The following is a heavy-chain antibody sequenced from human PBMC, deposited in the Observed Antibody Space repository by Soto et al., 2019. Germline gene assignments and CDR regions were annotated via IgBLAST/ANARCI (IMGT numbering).Heavy chain of an antibody. CDR3: AKPLGDETYSNYDPINYYGMDV. J-gene: IGHJ6*02. CDR1: GFTFSSYA. Sequence: GGSLRLSCAASGFTFSSYAMSWVRQAPGKGLEWVSAISGSGGSTYYADSVKGRFTISSDNSKNTLYLQMNSLRAEDTAVYYCAKPLGDETYSNYDPINYYGMDVWGQGTTVTVSS. V-gene: IGHV3-23*01. D-gene: IGHD4-4*01. CDR2: ISGSGGST.